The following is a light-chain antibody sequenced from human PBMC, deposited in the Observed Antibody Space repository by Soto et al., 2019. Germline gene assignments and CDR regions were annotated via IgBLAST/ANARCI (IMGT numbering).Light chain of an antibody. CDR3: CSYAGSYTWV. CDR1: SSDVGSYNR. CDR2: EVN. J-gene: IGLJ1*01. V-gene: IGLV2-18*02. Sequence: QSALTQPPSVSGSPGQSVTISCTGTSSDVGSYNRLSWYQQPPGTAPKLIMYEVNTRPSGVPDRFSGSKSGSTASLTISGLQAEDEADYYCCSYAGSYTWVFGSGTKVTVL.